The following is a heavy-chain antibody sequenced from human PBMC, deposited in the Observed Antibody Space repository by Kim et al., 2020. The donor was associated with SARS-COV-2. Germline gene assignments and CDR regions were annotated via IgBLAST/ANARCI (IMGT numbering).Heavy chain of an antibody. CDR3: ATADLVTKGWYFDL. J-gene: IGHJ2*01. D-gene: IGHD5-12*01. V-gene: IGHV1-24*01. Sequence: AQKFQGRVTMTEDTSTDTAYMELSSLRSEDTAVYYCATADLVTKGWYFDLWGRGTLVTVSS.